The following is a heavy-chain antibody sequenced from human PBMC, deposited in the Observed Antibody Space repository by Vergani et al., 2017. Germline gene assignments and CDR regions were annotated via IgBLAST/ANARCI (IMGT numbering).Heavy chain of an antibody. Sequence: EVLLVESGGGLVKPGGSLRLSCEGSGFSFSGYCMHWVRQSPEKGLVWVSRIKSDGSITNYADSVKGRFTISRDNAKNTLYLEMNSLRGDDTAIYYCVRARCSGPCFMSNWFDSWGQGTLVTVSS. V-gene: IGHV3-74*02. CDR3: VRARCSGPCFMSNWFDS. J-gene: IGHJ5*01. CDR1: GFSFSGYC. D-gene: IGHD5-12*01. CDR2: IKSDGSIT.